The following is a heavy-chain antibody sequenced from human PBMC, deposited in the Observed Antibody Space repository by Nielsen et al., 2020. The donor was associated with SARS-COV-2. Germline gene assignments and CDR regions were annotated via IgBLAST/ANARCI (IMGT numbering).Heavy chain of an antibody. CDR1: GFTFSSYA. D-gene: IGHD6-13*01. CDR2: ISSNGGST. J-gene: IGHJ6*02. V-gene: IGHV3-64*01. Sequence: GGSLRLSCAASGFTFSSYAMHWVRQAPGKGLEYVSAISSNGGSTYYANSVKGRFTTSRDNTKNTLYLQMGSLRAEDMAVYYCARAAYIAAAGTVHYYGMDVWGQGTTVTVSS. CDR3: ARAAYIAAAGTVHYYGMDV.